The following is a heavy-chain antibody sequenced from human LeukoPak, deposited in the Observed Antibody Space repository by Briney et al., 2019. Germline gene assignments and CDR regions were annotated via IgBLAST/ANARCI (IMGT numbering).Heavy chain of an antibody. CDR2: INPNSGGT. J-gene: IGHJ4*02. CDR1: GYTFTGYC. D-gene: IGHD1-26*01. V-gene: IGHV1-2*02. CDR3: AREGESGSYFTMGPEPFDY. Sequence: GASVKVSCKASGYTFTGYCMHWVRQAPGQGLEWMGWINPNSGGTNYAQKFQGRVTMTRDTSISTAYMELSRLRSDDTAVYYCAREGESGSYFTMGPEPFDYWGQGTLVTVSS.